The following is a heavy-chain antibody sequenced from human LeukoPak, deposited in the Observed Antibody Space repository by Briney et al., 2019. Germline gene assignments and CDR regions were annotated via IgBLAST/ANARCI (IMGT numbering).Heavy chain of an antibody. CDR1: GFTFSSYS. CDR3: ARSSQRENTIFGVVTTYYYYMDV. CDR2: ISSSSSYI. Sequence: GGSLRLSCAASGFTFSSYSMNWVRQAPGKGLEWVSSISSSSSYIYYADSVKGRFTISRDNAKNSLYLQMNSLRAEDTAVYYCARSSQRENTIFGVVTTYYYYMDVWGKGTTVTVSS. J-gene: IGHJ6*03. V-gene: IGHV3-21*01. D-gene: IGHD3-3*01.